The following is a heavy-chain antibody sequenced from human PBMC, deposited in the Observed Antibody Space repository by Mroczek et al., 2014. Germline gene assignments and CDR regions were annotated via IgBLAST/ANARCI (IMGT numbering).Heavy chain of an antibody. CDR3: ARVGFYGSGYDCFDY. Sequence: EVQLVETGGGLVKPGGSLRLSCAASGFTFSSYSMNWVRQAPGKGLEWVSSISSSSSYIYYADSVKGRFTISRDNAKNSLYLQMNSLRAEDTAVYYCARVGFYGSGYDCFDYWGQGTLVTVSS. CDR2: ISSSSSYI. D-gene: IGHD5-12*01. J-gene: IGHJ4*02. V-gene: IGHV3-21*01. CDR1: GFTFSSYS.